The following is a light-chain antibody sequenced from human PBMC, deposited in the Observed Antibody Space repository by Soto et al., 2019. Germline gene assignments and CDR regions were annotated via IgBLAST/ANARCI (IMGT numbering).Light chain of an antibody. CDR3: QQRYSWLRV. V-gene: IGKV3-11*01. CDR1: QSVSSS. CDR2: SGY. Sequence: FVVTQSPDTLSLSPGETATLSCRASQSVSSSVAWYQHKPGQSPRLVVYSGYKRSPGVPARFSGSGSGTDFTLTISGLESDDFAMDYCQQRYSWLRVFGPGTKVEVK. J-gene: IGKJ1*01.